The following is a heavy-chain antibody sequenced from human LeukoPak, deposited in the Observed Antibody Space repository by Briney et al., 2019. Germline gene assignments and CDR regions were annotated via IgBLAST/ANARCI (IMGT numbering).Heavy chain of an antibody. Sequence: GGSLGLSCAASGFTFSSYAMNWVRQAPGKGLEWVSTIRGTGTTTYYADSVKGRFTISRDNSKNTLYLEISSLRVEDTAVYYCAKDGISGWYGNHFDYWGQGTLVTVSP. CDR2: IRGTGTTT. CDR1: GFTFSSYA. D-gene: IGHD6-19*01. V-gene: IGHV3-23*01. CDR3: AKDGISGWYGNHFDY. J-gene: IGHJ4*02.